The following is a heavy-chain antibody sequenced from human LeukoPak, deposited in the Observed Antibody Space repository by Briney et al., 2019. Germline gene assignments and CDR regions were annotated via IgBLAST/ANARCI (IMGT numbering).Heavy chain of an antibody. CDR1: GGSFSGYY. CDR2: INHSGST. J-gene: IGHJ4*02. V-gene: IGHV4-34*01. Sequence: SETLSLTCAVYGGSFSGYYWSWIRQPPGKGLEWIGEINHSGSTIYNPSLKSRVTISVDTSKNQFSLKLSSVTAADTAVYYCARAQYYDYVWGSYRTPFDYWGQGTLVTVSS. D-gene: IGHD3-16*02. CDR3: ARAQYYDYVWGSYRTPFDY.